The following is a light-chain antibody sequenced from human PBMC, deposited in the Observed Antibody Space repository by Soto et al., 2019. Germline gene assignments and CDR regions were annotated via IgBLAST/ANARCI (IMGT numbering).Light chain of an antibody. CDR2: GAS. CDR1: QSVSSSY. V-gene: IGKV3-20*01. J-gene: IGKJ5*01. Sequence: EIVLTQSPGTLSWSPGERATLSCRASQSVSSSYLAWYQHKPGQAPRLLIYGASSRATGIPDRFSGSGSETDFTLTISRLEPEDFAVYYCQQYVSLITFGQGTRLEIK. CDR3: QQYVSLIT.